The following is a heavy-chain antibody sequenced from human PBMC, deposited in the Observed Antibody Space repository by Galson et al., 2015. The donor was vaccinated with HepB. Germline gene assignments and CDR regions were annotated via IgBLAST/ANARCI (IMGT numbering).Heavy chain of an antibody. CDR2: IWYDGSNK. CDR3: AKEGLSNYYYGMDV. J-gene: IGHJ6*02. V-gene: IGHV3-33*06. D-gene: IGHD3-16*02. Sequence: SLRLSCAASGFTFSSYGMHWVRQAPGKGLEWVAVIWYDGSNKYYADSVKGRFTISRDNSKNTLYLQMNSLRAEDTAVYCCAKEGLSNYYYGMDVWGQGTTVTVSS. CDR1: GFTFSSYG.